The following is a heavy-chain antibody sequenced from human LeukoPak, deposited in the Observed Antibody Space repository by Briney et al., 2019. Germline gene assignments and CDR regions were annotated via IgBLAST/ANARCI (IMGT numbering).Heavy chain of an antibody. Sequence: ASVKVSCKASGYTFTSYGISWVRQAPGQGLEWMGWISAYNGNTNYAQKLQGRVTMTTDTSTSTAYMGLRSLRSDDTAVYYCARGASGDYVPYYFDYWGQGTLVTVSS. J-gene: IGHJ4*02. V-gene: IGHV1-18*01. CDR2: ISAYNGNT. CDR3: ARGASGDYVPYYFDY. CDR1: GYTFTSYG. D-gene: IGHD4-17*01.